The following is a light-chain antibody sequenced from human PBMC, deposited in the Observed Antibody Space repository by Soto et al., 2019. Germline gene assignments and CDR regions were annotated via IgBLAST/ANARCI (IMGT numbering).Light chain of an antibody. V-gene: IGLV2-8*01. CDR1: SSDVGGYNY. CDR2: EVN. J-gene: IGLJ1*01. CDR3: TSYAGGNNV. Sequence: QSALTQPPSASGSPGQSVTISCTGTSSDVGGYNYVSWYQQYPGKVPKLMVYEVNKRPSGVPDRLSGSKSGNTASLTVSGRQADDEADYYCTSYAGGNNVFGTGTKVTVL.